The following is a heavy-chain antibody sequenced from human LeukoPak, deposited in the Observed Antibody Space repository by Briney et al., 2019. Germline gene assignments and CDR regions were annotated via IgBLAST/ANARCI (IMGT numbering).Heavy chain of an antibody. V-gene: IGHV3-7*01. CDR1: GFTFSAYW. CDR2: IKEDGTEK. D-gene: IGHD5-24*01. CDR3: ARGRWSDY. J-gene: IGHJ4*02. Sequence: PGGSLRLSCAASGFTFSAYWMTWVRQAPGKGLEWVANIKEDGTEKNYVDSVKGRFTISRDNVKKSLYLEMNSLRVEDTAVYYCARGRWSDYWGQGTQATVSS.